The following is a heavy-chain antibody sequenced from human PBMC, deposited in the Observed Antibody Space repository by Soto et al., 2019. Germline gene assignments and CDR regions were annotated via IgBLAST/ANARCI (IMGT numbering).Heavy chain of an antibody. J-gene: IGHJ6*02. D-gene: IGHD2-15*01. CDR3: AKVGAAHWYYYGMDV. CDR1: GFSFRSHA. CDR2: ISGDGGSI. Sequence: GGSLRLSCVASGFSFRSHAMIWVRQAPGGGLQWVSAISGDGGSIYYADSVKGRFTISRDNSKNMLSLEMNSLRAEDTAVYYCAKVGAAHWYYYGMDVWGQGTTVTVSS. V-gene: IGHV3-23*01.